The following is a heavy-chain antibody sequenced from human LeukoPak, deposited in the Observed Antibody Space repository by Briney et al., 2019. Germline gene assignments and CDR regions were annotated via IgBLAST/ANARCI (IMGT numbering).Heavy chain of an antibody. D-gene: IGHD3-10*01. V-gene: IGHV3-23*01. J-gene: IGHJ4*02. Sequence: GGSLGLSCAASGFTFSSYAMSWVRQAPGKGLEWVSAISGSGGSTYYADSVKGRFTISRDNAKNSLYLQMNTLRADDTALYYCARASGSVTYSDSGTSYKRLGFDSWGQGTLVTVSS. CDR1: GFTFSSYA. CDR3: ARASGSVTYSDSGTSYKRLGFDS. CDR2: ISGSGGST.